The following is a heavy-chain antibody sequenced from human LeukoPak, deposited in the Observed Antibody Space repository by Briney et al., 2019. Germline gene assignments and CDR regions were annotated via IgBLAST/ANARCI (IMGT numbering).Heavy chain of an antibody. D-gene: IGHD2-2*01. J-gene: IGHJ4*02. CDR3: ARDLARVVVVPSATDY. V-gene: IGHV1-18*01. CDR1: GYSFGYFG. Sequence: ASVKVSCKTSGYSFGYFGITWERLAPGQGLEWMGWISTYNGNTEYAQRFQGRLTLTTDTSTSTVYMELRSLRSDDTAIYYCARDLARVVVVPSATDYWGQGTQVTVSS. CDR2: ISTYNGNT.